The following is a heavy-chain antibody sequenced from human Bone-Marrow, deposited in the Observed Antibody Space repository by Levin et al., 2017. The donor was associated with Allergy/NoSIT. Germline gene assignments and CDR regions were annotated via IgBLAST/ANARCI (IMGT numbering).Heavy chain of an antibody. V-gene: IGHV4-4*07. CDR3: ARNNGDYYDSVTYDPLYLDN. J-gene: IGHJ4*02. CDR1: GGSMRTYY. D-gene: IGHD3-22*01. Sequence: SETLSLTCSVSGGSMRTYYWSWIRQPAGKGLEWIGRVYGGGSTKYNPSLKSRVTMSLDKSKNNFSLRMTPVTAADTAVYYCARNNGDYYDSVTYDPLYLDNWGRGTLVTVSS. CDR2: VYGGGST.